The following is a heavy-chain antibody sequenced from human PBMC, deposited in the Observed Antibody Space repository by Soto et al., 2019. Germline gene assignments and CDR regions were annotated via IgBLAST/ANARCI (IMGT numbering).Heavy chain of an antibody. Sequence: ASATVSCQTSVYTFSNYGITWVRQAPGQPLEWLGWISLYSDGTNYAQKFQGRVSMTTDTSTTTAYMELRSLRSDDTAVYYCARVVPGAEAWFGPWGQGNLVSVSA. CDR2: ISLYSDGT. CDR1: VYTFSNYG. CDR3: ARVVPGAEAWFGP. J-gene: IGHJ5*02. V-gene: IGHV1-18*01. D-gene: IGHD2-2*01.